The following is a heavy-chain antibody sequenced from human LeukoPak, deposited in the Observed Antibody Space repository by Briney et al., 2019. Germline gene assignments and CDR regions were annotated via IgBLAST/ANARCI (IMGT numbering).Heavy chain of an antibody. CDR1: GGSISGGSYY. J-gene: IGHJ6*03. D-gene: IGHD4-17*01. CDR3: ARNTVTKNLYYYYYMDV. Sequence: SSETLSLTCTVSGGSISGGSYYWSWIRQPAGKGLEWIGRIYTSGSTNYNPSLKSRVTISVDTSKNQFSLKLSSVTAADTAVYYCARNTVTKNLYYYYYMDVWGKGTTVTVSS. V-gene: IGHV4-61*02. CDR2: IYTSGST.